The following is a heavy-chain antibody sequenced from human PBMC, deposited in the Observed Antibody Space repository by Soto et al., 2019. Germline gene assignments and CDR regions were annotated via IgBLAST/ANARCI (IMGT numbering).Heavy chain of an antibody. D-gene: IGHD1-26*01. J-gene: IGHJ3*02. CDR2: FDPEDGET. V-gene: IGHV1-24*01. CDR1: GYTLTELS. Sequence: GASVKVSCKVSGYTLTELSMHWVRQAPGKGLEWMGGFDPEDGETIYAQKFQGRVTMTEDTSTDTAYMELSSLRSEDTAVYYCATRPRIVGDTGAFDTWGQGTMVTVSS. CDR3: ATRPRIVGDTGAFDT.